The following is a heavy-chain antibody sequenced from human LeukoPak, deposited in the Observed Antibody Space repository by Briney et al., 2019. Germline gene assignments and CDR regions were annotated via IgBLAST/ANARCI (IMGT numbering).Heavy chain of an antibody. D-gene: IGHD2-21*02. CDR3: ARGVVTAPGSFDY. J-gene: IGHJ4*02. CDR1: GGSISSSSYY. V-gene: IGHV4-39*07. Sequence: SETLSLTCTVAGGSISSSSYYWGWIRQPPGKGLEWIGSIYYSGSTYYNPSLKSRVTISVDTSKNQFSLKLSSVTAADTAVYYCARGVVTAPGSFDYWGQGTLVTVSS. CDR2: IYYSGST.